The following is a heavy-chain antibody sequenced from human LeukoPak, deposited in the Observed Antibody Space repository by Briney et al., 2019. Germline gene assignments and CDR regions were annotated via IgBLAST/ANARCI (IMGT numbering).Heavy chain of an antibody. CDR2: IYYSGST. V-gene: IGHV4-39*01. Sequence: TSETLSLTCTVSGGSISSSSYYWGWIRQPPGKGLEWIGSIYYSGSTYYNPSLKSRVTISVDTSKNQFSLKLSSVTAADTAVYYCARVRKVRGIINSPNWFDPWGQGTLVTVSS. CDR1: GGSISSSSYY. D-gene: IGHD3-10*01. J-gene: IGHJ5*02. CDR3: ARVRKVRGIINSPNWFDP.